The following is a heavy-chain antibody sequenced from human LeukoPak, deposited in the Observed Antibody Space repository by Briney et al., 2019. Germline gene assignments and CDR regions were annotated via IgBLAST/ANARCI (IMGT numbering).Heavy chain of an antibody. J-gene: IGHJ4*02. CDR3: ARVTGYMTEDYFDY. D-gene: IGHD6-13*01. CDR2: IYTSGST. V-gene: IGHV4-61*02. Sequence: SETLSLTCTVSGGSISSGSYYWSWIRQPAGKGLEWIGRIYTSGSTNYNPSLKSRVTISVDTSKNQFSLKLSSVTAADTAVYYCARVTGYMTEDYFDYWGQGTLITVSS. CDR1: GGSISSGSYY.